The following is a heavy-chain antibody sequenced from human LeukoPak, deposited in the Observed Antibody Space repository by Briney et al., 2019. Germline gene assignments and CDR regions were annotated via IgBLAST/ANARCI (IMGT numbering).Heavy chain of an antibody. Sequence: GGSLRLSCAASGFTFSDVWMSWVRQAPGMGLEWIGRIRSKTHGGTTDYAAPVKGRFSISRDDSKNTLYLQMDSLKTEDTAVYYCATEGSSPKYFDFWGQGTLVTVSS. D-gene: IGHD1-26*01. CDR1: GFTFSDVW. CDR2: IRSKTHGGTT. CDR3: ATEGSSPKYFDF. V-gene: IGHV3-15*01. J-gene: IGHJ4*02.